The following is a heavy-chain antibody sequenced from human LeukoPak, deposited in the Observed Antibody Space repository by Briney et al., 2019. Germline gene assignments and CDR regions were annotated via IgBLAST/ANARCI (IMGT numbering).Heavy chain of an antibody. V-gene: IGHV4-61*01. CDR1: GGSISSSRYY. CDR3: ARGVVAATGYDY. CDR2: VYYSGNT. D-gene: IGHD2-15*01. Sequence: SETLSLTCTVSGGSISSSRYYWRWVRQPPEKGQEWIGYVYYSGNTNYNPSLKSRVTISVDTLKNQFSLKMSSVTAADTATYYCARGVVAATGYDYWGQGTLVTVSS. J-gene: IGHJ4*02.